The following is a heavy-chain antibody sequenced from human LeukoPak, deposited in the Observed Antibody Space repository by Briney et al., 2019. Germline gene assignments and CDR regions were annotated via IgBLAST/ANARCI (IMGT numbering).Heavy chain of an antibody. CDR3: AKAHTAMVNCYDY. CDR1: GYTFTSYA. V-gene: IGHV3-23*01. D-gene: IGHD5-18*01. J-gene: IGHJ4*02. Sequence: GASVKVSCKASGYTFTSYAMSWVRQAPGKGLEWVSAISGSGGSTYYADSVKGRFTISRDNSKNTLYLQMNSLRAEDTAVYYCAKAHTAMVNCYDYWGQGTLVTVSS. CDR2: ISGSGGST.